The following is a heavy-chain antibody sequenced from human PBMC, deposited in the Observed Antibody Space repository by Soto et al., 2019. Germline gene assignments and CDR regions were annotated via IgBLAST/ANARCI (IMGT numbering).Heavy chain of an antibody. CDR3: ARVFDVLFFHS. CDR2: ISGYNGKT. D-gene: IGHD2-8*01. CDR1: GYTFTSYG. J-gene: IGHJ4*02. V-gene: IGHV1-18*01. Sequence: QVQLVQSGTEVKKPGASVKVSCKASGYTFTSYGITWVRQAPGQGLEWMGWISGYNGKTNYAQNLQGRVTMTTATSTSPVYMELRSLRSDDTAVYYCARVFDVLFFHSWGQGTLVTVSS.